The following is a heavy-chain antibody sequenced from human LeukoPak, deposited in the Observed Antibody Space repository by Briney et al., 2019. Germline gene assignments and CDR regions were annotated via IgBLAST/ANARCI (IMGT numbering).Heavy chain of an antibody. CDR3: ARDPPRLWYNWNEYYFDY. CDR2: ISSSSSYI. V-gene: IGHV3-21*01. Sequence: PGGSLRLSCAASGFTFSSYSMNWVRQAPGKGLEWVSSISSSSSYIYYADSVKGRFTTSRDNAKNSLYLQMNSLRAEDTAVYYCARDPPRLWYNWNEYYFDYWGQGTLVTVSS. D-gene: IGHD1-1*01. J-gene: IGHJ4*02. CDR1: GFTFSSYS.